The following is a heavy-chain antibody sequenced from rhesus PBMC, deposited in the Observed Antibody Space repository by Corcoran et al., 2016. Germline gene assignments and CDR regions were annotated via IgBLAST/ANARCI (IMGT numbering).Heavy chain of an antibody. CDR3: AGLEGYYSGSYS. CDR1: GGSISDDYY. J-gene: IGHJ4*01. Sequence: QVQLQESGPGLVKPSETLSLTCAVSGGSISDDYYWSWIRQPPGKGLEWIGYIYGSGGGTNYNPSPKNRVTMSIAASKNQCSLKLNSVTAADTAVYYCAGLEGYYSGSYSWGQGVLVTVSS. V-gene: IGHV4-106*01. D-gene: IGHD3-16*01. CDR2: IYGSGGGT.